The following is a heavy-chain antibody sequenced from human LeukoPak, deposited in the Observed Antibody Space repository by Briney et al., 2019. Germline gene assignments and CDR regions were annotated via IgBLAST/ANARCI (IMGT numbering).Heavy chain of an antibody. J-gene: IGHJ6*02. CDR2: IWYDGSNT. V-gene: IGHV3-33*01. CDR3: ARYLEYGYRSSWYSFYYYYGMDV. Sequence: PGGSLRLSCAASGFTFSSSGMHWVRQAPGKGLGWVAVIWYDGSNTYYADSVKGRFTISRDNSKNTLYLQMNSLRAEDTAVYYCARYLEYGYRSSWYSFYYYYGMDVWGQGTTVTVSS. CDR1: GFTFSSSG. D-gene: IGHD6-13*01.